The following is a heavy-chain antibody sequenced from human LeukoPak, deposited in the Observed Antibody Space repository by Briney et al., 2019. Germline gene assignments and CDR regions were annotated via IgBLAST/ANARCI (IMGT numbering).Heavy chain of an antibody. CDR1: GFTFSDYY. V-gene: IGHV3-7*01. CDR2: IQQDGSNK. J-gene: IGHJ4*02. CDR3: ATQSYGLFAY. D-gene: IGHD4-17*01. Sequence: PGGPLRLSCAASGFTFSDYYMSWIRQAPGKGLEWVANIQQDGSNKFYADSVKGRFTISRDNARNSLYLQMNSLRPDDTAVYYCATQSYGLFAYWGQGTLVTVSS.